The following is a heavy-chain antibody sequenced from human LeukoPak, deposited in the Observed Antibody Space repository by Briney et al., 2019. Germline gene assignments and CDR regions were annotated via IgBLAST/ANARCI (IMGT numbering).Heavy chain of an antibody. CDR3: ARHRYYFDY. V-gene: IGHV3-21*01. CDR2: ITSSGNSQ. D-gene: IGHD1-14*01. J-gene: IGHJ4*02. CDR1: GFNFNSYT. Sequence: GGSLRLSCAASGFNFNSYTMNWVRQPPGKGLEWVSSITSSGNSQDYIDSVKGRFAIYRDNTKNSLFLQMNNLRAEDTAIYFCARHRYYFDYWGQGALVTVSS.